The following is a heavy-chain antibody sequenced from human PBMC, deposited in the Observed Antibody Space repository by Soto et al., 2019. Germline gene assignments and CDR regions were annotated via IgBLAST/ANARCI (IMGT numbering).Heavy chain of an antibody. CDR2: ITPMLRLA. J-gene: IGHJ4*02. Sequence: QVQLVQSGAEVKKPGSSVKVSCTASGDTFRFYTINWVRQVPGQGLEWMGRITPMLRLANFAQKFQGRVTMTADESTSTAYLFLRSLRSEDTAVYYCATNYGSGYTHFDYWGQETLVTASS. CDR1: GDTFRFYT. D-gene: IGHD3-10*01. V-gene: IGHV1-69*02. CDR3: ATNYGSGYTHFDY.